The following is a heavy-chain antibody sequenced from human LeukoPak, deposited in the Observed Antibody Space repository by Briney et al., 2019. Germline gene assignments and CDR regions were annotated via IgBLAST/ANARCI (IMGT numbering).Heavy chain of an antibody. J-gene: IGHJ2*01. Sequence: GGSLRLSCAASGFTFSTSGMSWVRQAPVKGLEWVSSISSSADEKYYADSVKGRFTVSRDNSKNTLYLQMNNLRAEDTAIYYCAHIGTRDQWYFDIGGRGTMVTVSS. V-gene: IGHV3-23*01. CDR3: AHIGTRDQWYFDI. CDR2: ISSSADEK. CDR1: GFTFSTSG. D-gene: IGHD1/OR15-1a*01.